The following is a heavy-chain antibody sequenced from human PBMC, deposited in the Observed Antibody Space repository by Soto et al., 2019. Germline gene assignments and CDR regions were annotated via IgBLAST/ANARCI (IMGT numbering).Heavy chain of an antibody. V-gene: IGHV3-30-3*01. CDR3: ARRLAPSVSALGY. CDR2: ISENGDRQ. Sequence: GGSLRLSCTVSGLTVSSSSVHWVRQAPGKGLEWVAVISENGDRQYSTDSVRGRFLVSRDTFNNTIYLQMNSLRPEDTGEYFCARRLAPSVSALGYWGQGALVTVSS. J-gene: IGHJ4*02. CDR1: GLTVSSSS. D-gene: IGHD1-26*01.